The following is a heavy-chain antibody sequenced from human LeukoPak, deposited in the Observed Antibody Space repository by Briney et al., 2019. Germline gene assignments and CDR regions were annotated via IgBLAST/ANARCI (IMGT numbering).Heavy chain of an antibody. V-gene: IGHV1-2*02. CDR3: ARDSRMVASRSVGY. J-gene: IGHJ4*02. D-gene: IGHD5-12*01. Sequence: ASVKVSCKAPGYTFTGYYMHWVRQAPGQGLEWMGWINPNSGGTNYAQKFQGRVTMTRDTSISTAYMELSRLRSDDTAVYYCARDSRMVASRSVGYWGQGTLVTVSS. CDR2: INPNSGGT. CDR1: GYTFTGYY.